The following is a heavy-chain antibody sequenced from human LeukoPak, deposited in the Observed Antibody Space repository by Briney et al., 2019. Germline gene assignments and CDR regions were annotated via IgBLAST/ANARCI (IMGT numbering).Heavy chain of an antibody. V-gene: IGHV4-34*01. CDR3: ARTGGYSYGYTGYYYYYMDV. J-gene: IGHJ6*03. Sequence: SETLSLTCAVYGGSFSGYYWSWIRQPPGKGLEWIGEINHSGSTNYNPSLKSRVTISVDTSKNQFSLKLSSVPAADTAVYYCARTGGYSYGYTGYYYYYMDVWGKGTTVTVSS. D-gene: IGHD5-18*01. CDR2: INHSGST. CDR1: GGSFSGYY.